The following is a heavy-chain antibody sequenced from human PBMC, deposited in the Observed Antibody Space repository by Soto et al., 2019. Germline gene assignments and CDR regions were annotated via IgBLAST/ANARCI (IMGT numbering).Heavy chain of an antibody. CDR1: GFTFSNAW. CDR3: TTDPHTPTVTTPDY. CDR2: IKSKTDGGTT. J-gene: IGHJ4*02. V-gene: IGHV3-15*07. Sequence: EVQLVESGGGLVKPGGSLRLSCAASGFTFSNAWMNWVRQAPGKGLAWVGRIKSKTDGGTTDYAAPVKGRFTISRDDSKNTMYLQMNSVKTEDTAVYYCTTDPHTPTVTTPDYWGQGTLVTVSS. D-gene: IGHD4-4*01.